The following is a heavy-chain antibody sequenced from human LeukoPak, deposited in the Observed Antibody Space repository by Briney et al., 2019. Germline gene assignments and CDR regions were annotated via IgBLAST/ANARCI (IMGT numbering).Heavy chain of an antibody. CDR2: ISSSSSYI. CDR3: ARGRLYDFWSGLIDY. Sequence: PGGSLRLSCAASGFTFSSYSMNWVRQAPGKGLEWVSSISSSSSYIYYADSVKGRFTISRDNAKNSLYLQMNSLRAEDTAVYYCARGRLYDFWSGLIDYWGQGTLVTVSS. D-gene: IGHD3-3*01. V-gene: IGHV3-21*01. J-gene: IGHJ4*02. CDR1: GFTFSSYS.